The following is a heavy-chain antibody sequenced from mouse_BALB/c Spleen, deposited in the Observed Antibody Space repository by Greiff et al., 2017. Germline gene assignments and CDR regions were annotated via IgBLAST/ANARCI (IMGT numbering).Heavy chain of an antibody. Sequence: QVTLKVSGPGILQPSQTLSLTCSFSGFSLSTSGMGVGWIRQPSGKGLEWLAHIWWDDDKRYNPALKSRLTISKDTSSNQVFLKIASVDTADTATYYCARNYYGSSYWYFDVWGAGTTVTVSS. CDR3: ARNYYGSSYWYFDV. D-gene: IGHD1-1*01. CDR2: IWWDDDK. CDR1: GFSLSTSGMG. V-gene: IGHV8-8*01. J-gene: IGHJ1*01.